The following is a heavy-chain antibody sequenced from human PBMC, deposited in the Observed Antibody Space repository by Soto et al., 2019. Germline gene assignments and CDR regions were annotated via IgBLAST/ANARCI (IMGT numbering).Heavy chain of an antibody. V-gene: IGHV5-51*01. CDR1: GYTFSTYW. CDR2: IYPTDSDT. D-gene: IGHD3-10*01. Sequence: GESLKISCKCSGYTFSTYWIGWVRQMPGKGLEWMGIIYPTDSDTRYSPSSQGQVTISVDKSISTAYLQWSSLKASDTAMYYCARLSGSFPKSPMDVWGQGTTVTVSS. J-gene: IGHJ6*02. CDR3: ARLSGSFPKSPMDV.